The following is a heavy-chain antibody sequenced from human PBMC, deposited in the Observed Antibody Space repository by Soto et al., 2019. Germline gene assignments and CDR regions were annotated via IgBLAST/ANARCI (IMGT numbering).Heavy chain of an antibody. CDR2: ISYDGSNK. V-gene: IGHV3-30*18. CDR3: AKSIEWLSYPFDY. J-gene: IGHJ4*02. Sequence: QVQLVESGGGVVQPGRSLRLSCAASGFTFSSYGMHWVRQAPGKGLEWVAVISYDGSNKYYADSVKGRFTISRDNSKNTLYLQMNSLRAEDTAVYYCAKSIEWLSYPFDYWGQGTLVTVSS. D-gene: IGHD3-3*01. CDR1: GFTFSSYG.